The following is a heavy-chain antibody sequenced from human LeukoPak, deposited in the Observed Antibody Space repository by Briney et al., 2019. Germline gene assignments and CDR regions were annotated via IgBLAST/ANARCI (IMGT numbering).Heavy chain of an antibody. D-gene: IGHD2-2*01. CDR2: IYTSGST. V-gene: IGHV4-4*07. CDR1: GGSISSYY. J-gene: IGHJ6*03. CDR3: ARDIVVVPAAGEPAYYYYYYMDV. Sequence: SETLSLTCTVSGGSISSYYWSWIRQPAGKGLEWIGRIYTSGSTNYNPSLKSRVTMSVATSKNQCSLKLSSVTAADTAVYYCARDIVVVPAAGEPAYYYYYYMDVWGKGTTVTVSS.